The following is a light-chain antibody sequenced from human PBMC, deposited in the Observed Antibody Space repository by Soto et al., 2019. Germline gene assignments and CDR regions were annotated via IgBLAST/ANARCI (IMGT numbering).Light chain of an antibody. J-gene: IGLJ1*01. CDR2: TTY. V-gene: IGLV1-44*01. CDR3: AAWDDSLNGHV. CDR1: DSNIGSYS. Sequence: SVLTQPHSVSRTPGQRLTVSCSGSDSNIGSYSVHWFQQLPGTAPKLLISTTYQRPSGVPERFSGSKSGTSASLAISGLQSEDEADYYCAAWDDSLNGHVFGTGTKVTVL.